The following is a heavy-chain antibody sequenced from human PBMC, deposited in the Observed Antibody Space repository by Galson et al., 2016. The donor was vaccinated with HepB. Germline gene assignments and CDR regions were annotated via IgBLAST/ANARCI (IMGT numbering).Heavy chain of an antibody. V-gene: IGHV3-11*06. Sequence: LRLSCAASGFTFNDYYMNWIRQAPGKGLEWVSYISNSGYYTNYADSVKGRFTISRDNAKNSLYLQMDSLRAEDTAVYYCARAMIRGVIKSSLNDAFDIWGQGTLVTVSS. D-gene: IGHD3-10*01. J-gene: IGHJ3*02. CDR3: ARAMIRGVIKSSLNDAFDI. CDR1: GFTFNDYY. CDR2: ISNSGYYT.